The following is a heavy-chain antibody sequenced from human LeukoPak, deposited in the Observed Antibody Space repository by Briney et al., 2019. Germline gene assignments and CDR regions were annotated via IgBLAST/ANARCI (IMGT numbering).Heavy chain of an antibody. J-gene: IGHJ6*02. CDR2: ISYDGSNK. Sequence: GRSLRLSCAASGFTFSSYGMHWVRQAPSKGLEWVAVISYDGSNKYYADSVKGRFTISRDNSKNTLYLQMNSLRAEDTAVYYCARAYGSYYYYGMDVWGQGTTVTVSS. V-gene: IGHV3-30*03. D-gene: IGHD3-10*01. CDR1: GFTFSSYG. CDR3: ARAYGSYYYYGMDV.